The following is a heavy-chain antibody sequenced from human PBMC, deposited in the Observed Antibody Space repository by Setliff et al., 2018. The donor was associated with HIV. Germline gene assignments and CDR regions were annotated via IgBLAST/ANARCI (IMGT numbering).Heavy chain of an antibody. Sequence: SETLSLTCAVSGYSISSGYYRGWIRQPPGKGLEWIGTIYQSGSTYYNPSLKSRVTISLDTSKNQFSLKLSSVTAADTAVYYCARVSYDYASYYMDVWGKGTTVTVSS. CDR3: ARVSYDYASYYMDV. CDR1: GYSISSGYY. V-gene: IGHV4-38-2*01. D-gene: IGHD3-16*01. CDR2: IYQSGST. J-gene: IGHJ6*03.